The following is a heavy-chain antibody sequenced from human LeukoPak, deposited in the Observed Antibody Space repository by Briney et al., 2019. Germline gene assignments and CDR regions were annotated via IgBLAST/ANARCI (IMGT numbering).Heavy chain of an antibody. Sequence: GGSLRLSCAASGSTFSNYGMHWVRQAPGKGLEWVAFIRYDGSNKYYADSVKGRFTISRDNSKNTLYLQMNSLRVEDTAVYYCARGVNYHASGSYFRDWFDSWGQGTLVTVSS. CDR3: ARGVNYHASGSYFRDWFDS. D-gene: IGHD3-10*01. J-gene: IGHJ5*01. V-gene: IGHV3-30*02. CDR1: GSTFSNYG. CDR2: IRYDGSNK.